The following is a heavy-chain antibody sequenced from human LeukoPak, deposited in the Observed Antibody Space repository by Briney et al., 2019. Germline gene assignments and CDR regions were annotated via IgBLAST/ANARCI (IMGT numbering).Heavy chain of an antibody. Sequence: GGSLRLSCTASGFTFGDYAMSWFRQAPGKGLEWVGFNRSKAYGGTTEYAASVKGRFTISRDDSKSIAYLQMNSLKTEDTAVYYCTSHVEMATNPGGYWGQGTLVTVSS. CDR3: TSHVEMATNPGGY. CDR1: GFTFGDYA. D-gene: IGHD5-24*01. J-gene: IGHJ4*02. CDR2: NRSKAYGGTT. V-gene: IGHV3-49*03.